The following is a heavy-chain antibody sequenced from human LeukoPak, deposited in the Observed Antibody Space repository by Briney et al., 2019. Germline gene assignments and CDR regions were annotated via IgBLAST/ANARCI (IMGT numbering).Heavy chain of an antibody. CDR1: GYTFTGYY. V-gene: IGHV1-2*02. CDR2: INPNRGDT. J-gene: IGHJ4*02. Sequence: ASVKVSCKASGYTFTGYYLHWVRQAPGQGFEWMGWINPNRGDTNYALKFQGRVTMTRDTSIRTAYMELSRLRSDDTAVYYCARERYSGYDLYNGGQGTLFSVSS. D-gene: IGHD5-12*01. CDR3: ARERYSGYDLYN.